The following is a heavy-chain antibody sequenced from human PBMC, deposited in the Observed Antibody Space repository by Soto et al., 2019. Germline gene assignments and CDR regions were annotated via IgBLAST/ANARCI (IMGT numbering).Heavy chain of an antibody. J-gene: IGHJ4*02. CDR2: ISQSGNT. Sequence: SETLSLTCSIYSGSFSGYYWSWTRQPPGKGLGWIGEISQSGNTNYSPSLKSRVSISIDTSKKQFSLNLASVSAADTAVYYCARAPKVSGSSQTRPDFWGQGTLVTVSS. CDR1: SGSFSGYY. CDR3: ARAPKVSGSSQTRPDF. V-gene: IGHV4-34*01. D-gene: IGHD6-6*01.